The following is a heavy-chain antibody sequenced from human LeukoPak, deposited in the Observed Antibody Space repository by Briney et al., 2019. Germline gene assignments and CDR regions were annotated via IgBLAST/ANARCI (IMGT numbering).Heavy chain of an antibody. CDR2: ISAGGST. J-gene: IGHJ4*02. D-gene: IGHD3-10*01. CDR3: ARDEVYGELYY. Sequence: SETLSLTCTISGEPIGSYFWSWIRQPAGKGLEWIGRISAGGSTYYSPSLKSRVSMSVDKSKDQFSLNLTSLSAADTAIYYCARDEVYGELYYWGQGTLVSVSS. V-gene: IGHV4-4*07. CDR1: GEPIGSYF.